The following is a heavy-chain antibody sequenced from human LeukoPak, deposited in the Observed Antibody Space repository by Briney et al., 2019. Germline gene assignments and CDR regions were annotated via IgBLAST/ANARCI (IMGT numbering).Heavy chain of an antibody. CDR2: ISSSSSYI. CDR1: GFTFSSYS. J-gene: IGHJ5*02. CDR3: ARDLGQYYDTSDNWFDP. D-gene: IGHD3-22*01. V-gene: IGHV3-21*01. Sequence: GGSLRLSCAASGFTFSSYSMNWVRQAPGKGLEWVSSISSSSSYIYYADSVKGRFTISRDNAKNTLNLQMDSLRAEDTAVYYCARDLGQYYDTSDNWFDPWGQGTLVTVSS.